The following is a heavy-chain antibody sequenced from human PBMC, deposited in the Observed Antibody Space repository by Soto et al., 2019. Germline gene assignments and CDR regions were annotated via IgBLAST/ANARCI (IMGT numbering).Heavy chain of an antibody. Sequence: GGSLRLSCAASGFTFSSYSMNWVRQAPGKGLEWVSYISSSSSTIYYADSVKGRFTISRDNAKNSLYLQMNSLRAEDTAVYYCARDRTAEDFWSGFSSALGPRYYYYMDVWGKGTTVTVSS. CDR3: ARDRTAEDFWSGFSSALGPRYYYYMDV. CDR1: GFTFSSYS. D-gene: IGHD3-3*01. V-gene: IGHV3-48*01. J-gene: IGHJ6*03. CDR2: ISSSSSTI.